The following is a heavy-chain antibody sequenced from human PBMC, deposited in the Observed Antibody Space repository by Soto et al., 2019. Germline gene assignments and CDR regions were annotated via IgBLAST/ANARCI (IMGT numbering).Heavy chain of an antibody. Sequence: EVQLLESGGGLVQPGGSLRLSCAASGFTFSSYAMSWVRQAPGKGLEWVSAISGSGGSTYYADSVKGRFTISRDNSKNTLYVQMNSLRAEDTAIYYCAKYYSGYDFVDYWGQGTLVTVSS. CDR2: ISGSGGST. J-gene: IGHJ4*02. D-gene: IGHD5-12*01. V-gene: IGHV3-23*01. CDR3: AKYYSGYDFVDY. CDR1: GFTFSSYA.